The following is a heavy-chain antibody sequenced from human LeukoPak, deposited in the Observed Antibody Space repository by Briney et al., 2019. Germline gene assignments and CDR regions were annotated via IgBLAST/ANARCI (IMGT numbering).Heavy chain of an antibody. CDR1: GYTFTGYY. CDR3: AREAGSGSYYMFDY. J-gene: IGHJ4*02. D-gene: IGHD3-10*01. CDR2: ISTYDGNT. Sequence: GASVKVSCKASGYTFTGYYMHWVRQAPGQGLEWMGWISTYDGNTDYAQNFQGRVTMTTDTSTSTAYMELGNLRSDDTAVYYCAREAGSGSYYMFDYWGQGTQVTVSS. V-gene: IGHV1-18*04.